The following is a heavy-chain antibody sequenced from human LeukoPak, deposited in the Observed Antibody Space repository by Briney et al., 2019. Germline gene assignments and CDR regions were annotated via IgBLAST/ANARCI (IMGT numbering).Heavy chain of an antibody. CDR2: IKPNRGVT. Sequence: ASVKVSCKASGYTFTGFYIHWVRQAPGQGLEWMGWIKPNRGVTHYAQKLQGRVTISRGTSLDTAYMQLSRVRSDATAVYYSARGGSITSLEYFESLDYWGHGTLVTVSS. J-gene: IGHJ4*01. CDR1: GYTFTGFY. D-gene: IGHD3-9*01. V-gene: IGHV1-2*02. CDR3: ARGGSITSLEYFESLDY.